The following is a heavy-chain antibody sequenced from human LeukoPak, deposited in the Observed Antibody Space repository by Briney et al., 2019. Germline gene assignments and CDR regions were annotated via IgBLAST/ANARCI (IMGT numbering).Heavy chain of an antibody. CDR3: AKDQRDDYYDSSGSSPY. D-gene: IGHD3-22*01. J-gene: IGHJ4*02. Sequence: GGSLRLSCVASGFTVNINYMTWVRQAPGKGLEWLAGIFRGDTTYYADSVKGRFTISRDNSKNTLYLQMNSLRAEDTAVYYCAKDQRDDYYDSSGSSPYWGQGTLVTVSS. CDR2: IFRGDTT. V-gene: IGHV3-53*01. CDR1: GFTVNINY.